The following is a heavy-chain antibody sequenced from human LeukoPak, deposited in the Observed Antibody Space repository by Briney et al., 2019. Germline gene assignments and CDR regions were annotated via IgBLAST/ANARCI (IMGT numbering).Heavy chain of an antibody. CDR3: ARGTPIHGDHY. CDR1: GYTFSNYG. V-gene: IGHV1-18*01. CDR2: ISAYNGDT. J-gene: IGHJ4*02. Sequence: ASVTVTCKASGYTFSNYGISWVRQAPGQGLEWMGWISAYNGDTNYAQKLQGRVTMTTDTSTSTAYMELRSLRSDDTAVYYCARGTPIHGDHYWGQGTLVTVSS. D-gene: IGHD7-27*01.